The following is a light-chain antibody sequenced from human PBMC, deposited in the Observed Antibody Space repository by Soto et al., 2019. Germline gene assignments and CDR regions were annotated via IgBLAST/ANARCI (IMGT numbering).Light chain of an antibody. V-gene: IGKV3-11*01. CDR3: QQRSNWPST. Sequence: EIVLTQSPATLSLSPGDRATLSCRASQSVSSYLAWYQQKPGQAPRLLIYDASNRATGIPARFSGSGSGTDFTLTITSLEPEDFAVYYCQQRSNWPSTFGGVTKVEIK. CDR2: DAS. J-gene: IGKJ4*01. CDR1: QSVSSY.